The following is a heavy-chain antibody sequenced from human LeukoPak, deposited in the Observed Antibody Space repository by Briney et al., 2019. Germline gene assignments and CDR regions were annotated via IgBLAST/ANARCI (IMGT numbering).Heavy chain of an antibody. V-gene: IGHV4-30-2*01. Sequence: SETLSLTCTVSGGSVSSGGYYWSWIRQPPGKGLEWIGYIYHSGSTYYNPSLKSRVTISVDTSKNQFSLKLSSVTAADTAVYYCARDRPTVTASYFDLWGRGTLVTVSS. D-gene: IGHD4-17*01. J-gene: IGHJ2*01. CDR1: GGSVSSGGYY. CDR3: ARDRPTVTASYFDL. CDR2: IYHSGST.